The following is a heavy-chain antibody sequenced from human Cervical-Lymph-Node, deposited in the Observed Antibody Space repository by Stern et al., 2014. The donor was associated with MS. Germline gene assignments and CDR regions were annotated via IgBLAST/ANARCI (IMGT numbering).Heavy chain of an antibody. CDR1: GYTFTNYD. CDR2: MNPNNGNR. D-gene: IGHD2-15*01. CDR3: ARVRTALGRRVAY. J-gene: IGHJ4*02. Sequence: VQLVESGAEVKKPGASVKVSCKASGYTFTNYDIHWVRQATGQGLEWMGWMNPNNGNRDYAQKFKGRVTMTTNNSISTAYMDLTGLRSDDTAVYYCARVRTALGRRVAYWGQGTLVTVSS. V-gene: IGHV1-8*01.